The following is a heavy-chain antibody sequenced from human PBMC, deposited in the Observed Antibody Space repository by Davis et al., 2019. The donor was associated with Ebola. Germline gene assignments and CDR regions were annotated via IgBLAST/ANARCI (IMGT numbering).Heavy chain of an antibody. Sequence: GSLRLSCTVSGGSISSGTYYWSWIRQHPGKGLEWIGYIYYSGSTNYNPSLKSRVTISVDTSKNQFSLKLSSVTAADTAVYYCARVIVATMGWFDPWGQGTLVTVSS. J-gene: IGHJ5*02. CDR2: IYYSGST. V-gene: IGHV4-61*01. D-gene: IGHD5-12*01. CDR1: GGSISSGTYY. CDR3: ARVIVATMGWFDP.